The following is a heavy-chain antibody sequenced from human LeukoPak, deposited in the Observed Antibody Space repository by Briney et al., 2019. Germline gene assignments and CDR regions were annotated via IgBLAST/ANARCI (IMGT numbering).Heavy chain of an antibody. Sequence: PGGSLRLSCAASGFTFDDYAMHWVRQAPGKGLEWVSAISGSGGSTYYADSVKGRFTISRDNSKNTLYLQMNSLRAEDTAVYYCAKDMRLMVYAYFDYWGQGTLVTVSS. D-gene: IGHD2-8*01. V-gene: IGHV3-23*01. J-gene: IGHJ4*02. CDR2: ISGSGGST. CDR3: AKDMRLMVYAYFDY. CDR1: GFTFDDYA.